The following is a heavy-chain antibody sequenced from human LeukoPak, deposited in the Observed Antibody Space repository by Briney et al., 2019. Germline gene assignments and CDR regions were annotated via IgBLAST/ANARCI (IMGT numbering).Heavy chain of an antibody. CDR3: ARWGSIAVARFDY. V-gene: IGHV4-59*11. CDR2: IYYSGST. J-gene: IGHJ4*02. Sequence: SETLSLTCTVSGGSISSHYWSWIRQPPGKGLGWIGYIYYSGSTNYNPSLKSRVTISVDTSKNQFSLNLTSVTAADTAVYYCARWGSIAVARFDYWGQGTLVTVSS. D-gene: IGHD6-6*01. CDR1: GGSISSHY.